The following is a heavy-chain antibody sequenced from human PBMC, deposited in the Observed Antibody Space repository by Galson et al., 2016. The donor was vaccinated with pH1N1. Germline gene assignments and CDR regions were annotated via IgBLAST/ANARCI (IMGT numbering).Heavy chain of an antibody. CDR3: ATHLYSSVDYFDY. J-gene: IGHJ4*02. CDR1: GFTFSSFA. CDR2: ISGSGGRT. D-gene: IGHD6-19*01. V-gene: IGHV3-23*01. Sequence: SLRLSCAASGFTFSSFAMSWVRQAPGKGLEWVSSISGSGGRTDYADSVKGRFTISRDNSKNTLSLQMNNLGVEDTALYYCATHLYSSVDYFDYWGQGTLVTVPS.